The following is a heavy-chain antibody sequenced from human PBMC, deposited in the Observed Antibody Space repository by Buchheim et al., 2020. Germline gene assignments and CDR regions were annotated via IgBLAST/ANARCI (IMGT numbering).Heavy chain of an antibody. Sequence: EVQLLESGGGLVQPGGSLRLSCAASGFTFNNYAMSWVRQAPGKGLEWVSAITGIGGSTFYADSVKGRFTISRDNSKNTLYLQMNSLSAEDTAVYYCTKRATGSAERKLHNFDYWGQGTL. V-gene: IGHV3-23*01. CDR1: GFTFNNYA. D-gene: IGHD6-13*01. CDR2: ITGIGGST. CDR3: TKRATGSAERKLHNFDY. J-gene: IGHJ4*02.